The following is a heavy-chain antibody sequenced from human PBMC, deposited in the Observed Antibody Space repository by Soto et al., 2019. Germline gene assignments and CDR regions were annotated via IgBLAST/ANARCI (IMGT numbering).Heavy chain of an antibody. D-gene: IGHD5-18*01. CDR3: ARADTAMVTCWFDP. V-gene: IGHV4-31*03. CDR1: GGSISSGGYY. J-gene: IGHJ5*02. CDR2: IYYSGRT. Sequence: QVQLQESGPGLVKPSQTLSLTCTVSGGSISSGGYYWSWIRQHPGKGLEWIGYIYYSGRTYYNPSLKSRVTISVDTSKNQFSLKLSSVTAADTAVYYCARADTAMVTCWFDPWGQGTLVTVSS.